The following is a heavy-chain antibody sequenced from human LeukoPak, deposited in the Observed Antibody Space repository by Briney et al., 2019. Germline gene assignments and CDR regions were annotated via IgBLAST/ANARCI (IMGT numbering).Heavy chain of an antibody. CDR2: ISSSSSYI. D-gene: IGHD6-6*01. V-gene: IGHV3-21*01. Sequence: GGSLRLSCAASAFTFSSYSMNWVRQAPGKGLEWVSSISSSSSYIYYADSVKGRFTISRDNAKNSLYLQMNSLRAEDTAVYYCARDPEYSSSSREFDYWGQGTLVTVSS. CDR1: AFTFSSYS. CDR3: ARDPEYSSSSREFDY. J-gene: IGHJ4*02.